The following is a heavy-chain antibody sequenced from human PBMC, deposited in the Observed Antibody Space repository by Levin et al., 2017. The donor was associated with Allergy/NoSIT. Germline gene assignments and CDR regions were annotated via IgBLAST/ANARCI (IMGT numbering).Heavy chain of an antibody. J-gene: IGHJ4*02. CDR3: ARALAPWYEFWSSSDY. V-gene: IGHV3-23*01. D-gene: IGHD3-3*01. Sequence: GESLKISCAASGFTFSSYAMSWVRQAPGKGLEWVSAISGSGGSTYYADSVKGRFTISRDNSKNTLYLQMNSLRAEDTAVYYCARALAPWYEFWSSSDYWGQGTLVTVSS. CDR2: ISGSGGST. CDR1: GFTFSSYA.